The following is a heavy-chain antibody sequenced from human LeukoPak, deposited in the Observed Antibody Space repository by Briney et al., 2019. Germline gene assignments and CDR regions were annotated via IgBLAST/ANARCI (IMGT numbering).Heavy chain of an antibody. CDR2: ISSSGSTI. D-gene: IGHD2-21*02. CDR1: GFTFSDYY. J-gene: IGHJ4*02. V-gene: IGHV3-11*01. CDR3: ARDKYCGGDCYSPNFDY. Sequence: GGSLRLSCAASGFTFSDYYMSWIRQAPGKGLEWVSYISSSGSTIYYADSVKGRFTISRDNAKNSLYLQMNSLRAEDTAVYYCARDKYCGGDCYSPNFDYWSQGTLVTVSS.